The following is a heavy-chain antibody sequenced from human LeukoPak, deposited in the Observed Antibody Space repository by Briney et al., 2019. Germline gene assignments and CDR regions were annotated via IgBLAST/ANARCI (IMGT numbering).Heavy chain of an antibody. D-gene: IGHD6-19*01. Sequence: GGSLRLSCAASGFTVSSNYMSWVRQPAGKGLEWVPVLYSGGATFYADSVKGRFTISRDTSKNTLYLQMNDLRADDTAVYYCTKLKGWYGEGFFDYWGQGTLVTVSS. V-gene: IGHV3-53*01. CDR1: GFTVSSNY. J-gene: IGHJ4*02. CDR3: TKLKGWYGEGFFDY. CDR2: LYSGGAT.